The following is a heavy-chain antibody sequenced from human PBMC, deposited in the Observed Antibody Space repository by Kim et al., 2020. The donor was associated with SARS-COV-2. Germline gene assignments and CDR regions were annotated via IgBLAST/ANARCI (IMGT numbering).Heavy chain of an antibody. D-gene: IGHD3-16*02. CDR2: INHSGST. CDR3: ARGGRYFWGSYRYGWFDP. CDR1: GGSFSGYY. V-gene: IGHV4-34*01. Sequence: SETLSLTCAVYGGSFSGYYWSWIRQPPGKGLEWIGEINHSGSTNYNPSLKSRVTISVDTSKNQFSLKLSSVTAADTAVYYCARGGRYFWGSYRYGWFDPWGQGTLVTVSS. J-gene: IGHJ5*02.